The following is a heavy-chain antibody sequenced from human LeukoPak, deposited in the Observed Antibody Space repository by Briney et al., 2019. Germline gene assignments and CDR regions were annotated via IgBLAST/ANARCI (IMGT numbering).Heavy chain of an antibody. CDR3: ARHNQGSPDY. Sequence: GGSLGLSCVASGFIFSYYDMDWVRQAPGKGLEWISYISSSRSIMYYADSVLGRFTVSRDNAENTLYLQMNSLRGDDTAVYYCARHNQGSPDYWGQGTLVTVSS. V-gene: IGHV3-48*01. CDR1: GFIFSYYD. CDR2: ISSSRSIM. J-gene: IGHJ4*02.